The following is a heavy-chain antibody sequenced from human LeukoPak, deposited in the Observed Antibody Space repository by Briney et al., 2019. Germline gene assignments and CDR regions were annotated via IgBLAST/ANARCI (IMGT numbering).Heavy chain of an antibody. CDR2: IIPIFGTA. V-gene: IGHV1-69*13. D-gene: IGHD2-2*01. CDR1: GGTFSSYA. Sequence: SVKVSCKASGGTFSSYAISWVRQAPGQGLEWMGGIIPIFGTANYAQKFQGSVTITADESTSTAYMELSSLRSEDTAVYYCARAKWEYCSSTSCLFDYWGQGTLVTVSS. J-gene: IGHJ4*02. CDR3: ARAKWEYCSSTSCLFDY.